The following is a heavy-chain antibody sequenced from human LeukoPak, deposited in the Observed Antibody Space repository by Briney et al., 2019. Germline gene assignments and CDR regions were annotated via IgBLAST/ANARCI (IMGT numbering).Heavy chain of an antibody. CDR1: GDSISPYF. V-gene: IGHV4-59*08. CDR2: IYYSGSA. D-gene: IGHD3-22*01. CDR3: ARHYPNHRYDSSGYYFGGFDY. Sequence: SETLSLTCTVSGDSISPYFWSWIRQSPGKGLEWIGYIYYSGSANYSPSLKSRVTISLDTPKNQFSLKLSSVTAADTAVYYCARHYPNHRYDSSGYYFGGFDYWGPGTLVTVSS. J-gene: IGHJ4*02.